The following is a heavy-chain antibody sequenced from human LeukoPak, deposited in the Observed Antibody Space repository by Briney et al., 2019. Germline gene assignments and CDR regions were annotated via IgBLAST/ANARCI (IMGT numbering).Heavy chain of an antibody. V-gene: IGHV3-21*01. J-gene: IGHJ4*02. CDR2: ISSSSSYI. CDR1: GFTFSTCT. Sequence: PGGSLRLSCAASGFTFSTCTMSRVRQAPGKGLEWVSSISSSSSYIYYADSVKGRFTISRDNAKNSLYLQMNSLRAEDTAVYYCARRLESNYYAPLDYWDQGTLVTVSS. CDR3: ARRLESNYYAPLDY. D-gene: IGHD3-10*01.